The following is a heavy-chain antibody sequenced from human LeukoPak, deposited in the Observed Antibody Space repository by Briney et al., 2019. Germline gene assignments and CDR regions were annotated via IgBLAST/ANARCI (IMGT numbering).Heavy chain of an antibody. CDR2: INPSGGST. CDR3: ARDLSGRYSGYEGDY. Sequence: ASVKVSCKASGYTFTSYYMHWVRQAPGQGLEWMGIINPSGGSTSYAQKFQGRVTMTRDMSTSTVYMELSSLRSEDTAVYYCARDLSGRYSGYEGDYWGQGTLVTVSS. V-gene: IGHV1-46*01. J-gene: IGHJ4*02. CDR1: GYTFTSYY. D-gene: IGHD5-12*01.